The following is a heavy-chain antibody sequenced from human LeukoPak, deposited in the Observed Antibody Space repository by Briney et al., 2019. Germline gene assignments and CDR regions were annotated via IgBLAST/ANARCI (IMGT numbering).Heavy chain of an antibody. Sequence: PSETLSLTCTVSGGSISSYHWSWIRQPPGKGLEWIGYIYTSGSTNYNPSLKSRVTISVDTSKNQFSLKLSSVTAADTAVYYCARDYGDSFDYWGQGTLVTVSS. CDR2: IYTSGST. D-gene: IGHD4-17*01. CDR1: GGSISSYH. CDR3: ARDYGDSFDY. J-gene: IGHJ4*02. V-gene: IGHV4-4*09.